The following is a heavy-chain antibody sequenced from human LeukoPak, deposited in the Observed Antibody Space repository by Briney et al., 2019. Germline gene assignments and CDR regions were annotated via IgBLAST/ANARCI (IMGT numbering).Heavy chain of an antibody. CDR1: GFSVSSYA. CDR3: AKRDSGSYRGHFDY. D-gene: IGHD1-26*01. V-gene: IGHV3-23*01. CDR2: ISGSGVST. Sequence: GGSLRLSCAASGFSVSSYATTWVRQAPGKGLEWVSTISGSGVSTYYADSVKGRFTISRDNSKNTLYLQMNSLRAEDTAVCHCAKRDSGSYRGHFDYWGQGTLVTVSS. J-gene: IGHJ4*02.